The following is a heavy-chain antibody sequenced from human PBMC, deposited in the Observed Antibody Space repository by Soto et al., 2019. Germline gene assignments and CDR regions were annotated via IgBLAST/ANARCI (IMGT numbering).Heavy chain of an antibody. V-gene: IGHV5-51*01. CDR1: GYSFTNYW. CDR2: MYPGDSDT. J-gene: IGHJ4*02. CDR3: ARLLNIFDFDY. D-gene: IGHD2-21*01. Sequence: EVQLVQSGAAVRKPGESLKISCKGSGYSFTNYWIGWLRQMPVKGLEWMGIMYPGDSDTRYSPSFQGQVTISADKSISTAYLQWSSLKASDTAIYYCARLLNIFDFDYWGQGTLVTVSS.